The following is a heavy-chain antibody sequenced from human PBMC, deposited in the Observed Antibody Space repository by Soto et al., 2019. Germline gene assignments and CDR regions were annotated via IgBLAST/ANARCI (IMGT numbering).Heavy chain of an antibody. CDR1: GFTFSSYA. CDR2: VSIGGST. CDR3: AKRRGAGGHFDY. Sequence: GGSLSLSCAASGFTFSSYAMGWVRQGPGKGLEWVAVVSIGGSTHYADSVRGRFTISRDNSKNTLSLQMNSLTAEDTAVYFCAKRRGAGGHFDYWGQGALVTVSS. V-gene: IGHV3-23*01. D-gene: IGHD2-15*01. J-gene: IGHJ4*02.